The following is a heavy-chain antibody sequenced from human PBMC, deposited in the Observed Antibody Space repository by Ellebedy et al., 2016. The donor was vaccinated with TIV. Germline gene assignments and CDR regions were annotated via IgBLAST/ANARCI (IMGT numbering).Heavy chain of an antibody. CDR3: ARGSDVGWFDP. V-gene: IGHV4-34*01. J-gene: IGHJ5*02. CDR2: INHSGST. D-gene: IGHD3-10*01. CDR1: GGSFSGYY. Sequence: GSLRLSXAVYGGSFSGYYWSWIRQPPGKGLEWIGEINHSGSTNYNPSLKSRVTISVDTSKNQFSLKLSSVTAADTAVYYCARGSDVGWFDPWGQGTLVTVSS.